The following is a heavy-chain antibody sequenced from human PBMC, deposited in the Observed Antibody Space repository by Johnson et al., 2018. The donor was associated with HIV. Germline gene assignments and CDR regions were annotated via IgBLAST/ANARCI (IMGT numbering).Heavy chain of an antibody. CDR1: GFTFSSYA. CDR3: ARDRGAFDI. V-gene: IGHV3-30*04. CDR2: ISYDGSNK. Sequence: QVHLVEYGGGVVQPGRSLRLSCAASGFTFSSYAMHWVRQAPGKGLEWVAVISYDGSNKYYADSVKGRFTISRDNSKNTLYLQMNSLRAEDTAVYYCARDRGAFDIWGQGTMVTVSS. J-gene: IGHJ3*02.